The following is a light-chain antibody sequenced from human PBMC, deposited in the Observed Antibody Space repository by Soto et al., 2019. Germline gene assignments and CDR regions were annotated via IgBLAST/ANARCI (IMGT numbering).Light chain of an antibody. J-gene: IGLJ3*02. CDR3: AAWDDSLSGRV. CDR2: EVS. CDR1: SSDVGGYNY. V-gene: IGLV2-14*01. Sequence: QSALTQPVSVSGSPGQSITISCTGTSSDVGGYNYVSWYQQRPGKAPKLMIYEVSHRPSGVSNRFSGSKSGNTASLTISGLQAEDEADYYCAAWDDSLSGRVFGGGTKLTVL.